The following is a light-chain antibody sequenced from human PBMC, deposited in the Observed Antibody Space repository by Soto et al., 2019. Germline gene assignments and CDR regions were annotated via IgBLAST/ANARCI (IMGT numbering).Light chain of an antibody. J-gene: IGKJ4*01. V-gene: IGKV3-11*01. CDR1: QGVSRF. CDR2: DAS. CDR3: QQRSSWPLT. Sequence: EIVLTQSPATLSLSPGERAALSCRASQGVSRFLAWYQQKPGQAPRLLIYDASNRATGIPARFSGSGSGTDFTLAISILEPEDFAVYYGQQRSSWPLTFGGGTKVEIK.